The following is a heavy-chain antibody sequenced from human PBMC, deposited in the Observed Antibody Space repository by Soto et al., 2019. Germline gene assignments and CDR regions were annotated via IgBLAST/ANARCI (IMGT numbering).Heavy chain of an antibody. CDR3: YNRRALSNNLFFAH. CDR2: VYSGGEE. CDR1: GFSINSGGVG. J-gene: IGHJ4*02. V-gene: IGHV2-5*02. Sequence: QITLKESGPALVKPTETLTLICTLSGFSINSGGVGVGWIRQSPGKAPEWLALVYSGGEEWYTPSLRYRLSVTKDTSKNQIVLTMTPRDPVYAGTSYCYNRRALSNNLFFAHWGQGALVTVSS. D-gene: IGHD4-4*01.